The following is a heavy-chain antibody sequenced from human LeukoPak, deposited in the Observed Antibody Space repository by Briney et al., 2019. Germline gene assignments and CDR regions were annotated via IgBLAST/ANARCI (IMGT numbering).Heavy chain of an antibody. V-gene: IGHV4-59*01. CDR1: GGSISSYY. Sequence: SETLSLICTVSGGSISSYYWSWIRQPPGKGLEWIGYIYYSGSTNYNPSLKSRVTISVDTSKNQFSLKLSSVTAADTAVYYCARGVLVYDLNWYFDLWGRGTLVTVSS. J-gene: IGHJ2*01. CDR3: ARGVLVYDLNWYFDL. D-gene: IGHD3-3*01. CDR2: IYYSGST.